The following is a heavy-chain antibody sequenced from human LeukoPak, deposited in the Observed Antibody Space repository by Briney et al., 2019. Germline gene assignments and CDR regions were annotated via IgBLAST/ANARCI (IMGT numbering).Heavy chain of an antibody. V-gene: IGHV1-18*01. Sequence: ASVKVSCKASGYTFTSYGISWVRQAPGQGLEWMGWISAYNGNTNYAQKPQGRVTMTTDTSTSTAYMELRSLRSGDTAVYYCARDSPLYYYDSSGYSVLDYWGQGTLVTVSS. CDR2: ISAYNGNT. D-gene: IGHD3-22*01. CDR1: GYTFTSYG. J-gene: IGHJ4*02. CDR3: ARDSPLYYYDSSGYSVLDY.